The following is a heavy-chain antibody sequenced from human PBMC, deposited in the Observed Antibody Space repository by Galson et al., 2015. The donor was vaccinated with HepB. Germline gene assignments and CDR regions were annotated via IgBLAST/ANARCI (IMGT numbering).Heavy chain of an antibody. CDR1: GDSVSSNSAA. Sequence: CAISGDSVSSNSAAWNWIRQSPSRGLEWLGRTYYRSKWYNDYAVSVKSRITINPDTSKNQFSLQLNSVTPEDTAVYYCARGPRPYSSGPRHPYYYYGMDVWGQGTTVTVSS. CDR3: ARGPRPYSSGPRHPYYYYGMDV. D-gene: IGHD6-19*01. J-gene: IGHJ6*02. V-gene: IGHV6-1*01. CDR2: TYYRSKWYN.